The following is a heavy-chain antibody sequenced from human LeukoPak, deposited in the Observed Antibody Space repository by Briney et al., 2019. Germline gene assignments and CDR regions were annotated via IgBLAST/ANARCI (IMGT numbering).Heavy chain of an antibody. V-gene: IGHV4-34*01. J-gene: IGHJ5*02. CDR2: INHSGST. CDR1: GGSFSGYY. Sequence: PSETPSLTCAVYGGSFSGYYWSWIRQPPGKGLEWIGEINHSGSTNYNPSLKSRVTISVDTSKNQFSLKLSSVTAADTAVYYCARGYCSGGSCYRLRGMRNWFDPWGQGTLVTVSS. D-gene: IGHD2-15*01. CDR3: ARGYCSGGSCYRLRGMRNWFDP.